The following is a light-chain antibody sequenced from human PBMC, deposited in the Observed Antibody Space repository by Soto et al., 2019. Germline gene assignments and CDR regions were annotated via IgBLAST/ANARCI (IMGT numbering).Light chain of an antibody. CDR1: QSLTSW. J-gene: IGKJ2*01. CDR2: DAS. Sequence: DILMTQSPSTLSASVGDKVTITCRASQSLTSWLAWYQQKPGKAPKLLIYDASTLQSGVPSRFSGSGSGTDFTLTISSLQPDDFATYYCQQYKKYSAYTFGQGTELEIK. CDR3: QQYKKYSAYT. V-gene: IGKV1-5*01.